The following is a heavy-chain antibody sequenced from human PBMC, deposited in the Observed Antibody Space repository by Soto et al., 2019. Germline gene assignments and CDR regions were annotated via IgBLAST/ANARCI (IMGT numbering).Heavy chain of an antibody. CDR3: ARAGGEYSPRYYYYMDV. CDR1: GFTVSSNY. CDR2: IYSGGST. D-gene: IGHD6-6*01. Sequence: GGSLRLSCAASGFTVSSNYMSWVRQAPGKGLEWVSVIYSGGSTYYADSVKGRFTISRHNSKNTLYLQMNSLRAEDTAVYYCARAGGEYSPRYYYYMDVWGKGTTVTVSS. V-gene: IGHV3-53*04. J-gene: IGHJ6*03.